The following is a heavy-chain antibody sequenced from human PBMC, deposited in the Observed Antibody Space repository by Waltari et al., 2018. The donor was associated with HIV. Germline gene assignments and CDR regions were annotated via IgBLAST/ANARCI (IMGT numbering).Heavy chain of an antibody. Sequence: QVQLVQSGAEVKKPGASVKVSCKASGYTFTSYAMHWVRQAPGQRLEWMGWINAGNGNTKYSPKFQGRVTITRDTSASTAYMELSSLRSEDTAVYYCAAPRSWSQQYYYYYGMDVWGQGTTVTVSS. V-gene: IGHV1-3*01. CDR2: INAGNGNT. D-gene: IGHD6-13*01. CDR1: GYTFTSYA. CDR3: AAPRSWSQQYYYYYGMDV. J-gene: IGHJ6*02.